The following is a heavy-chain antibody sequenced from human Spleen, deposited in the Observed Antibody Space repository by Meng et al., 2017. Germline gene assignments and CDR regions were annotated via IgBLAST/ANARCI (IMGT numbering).Heavy chain of an antibody. Sequence: QGQVGEAGGEVKKPGASVRVSCKASGYTFTAYYIHRVRQSPGQGLEWMGRINPSGGSTTYAQKFQGRVTMTRDTSTSTVYMELSSLRSEDTAVYYCARDQTGATLFDYWGQGTLVTVSS. V-gene: IGHV1-46*01. D-gene: IGHD7-27*01. CDR1: GYTFTAYY. CDR3: ARDQTGATLFDY. CDR2: INPSGGST. J-gene: IGHJ4*02.